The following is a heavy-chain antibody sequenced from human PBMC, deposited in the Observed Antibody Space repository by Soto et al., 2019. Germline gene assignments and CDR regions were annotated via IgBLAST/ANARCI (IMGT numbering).Heavy chain of an antibody. J-gene: IGHJ4*02. Sequence: QITLKESGPTLVKPTQTLTLTCTFSGFSLSTSGVGVGWIRQPPGKALEWLALIFWDDDKRYSPSLKSRLTIPKDTSKSQVVLTMTNMDPVDTATYYCAHTRAPRIFDYWGQGTLVTVSS. D-gene: IGHD2-15*01. V-gene: IGHV2-5*02. CDR2: IFWDDDK. CDR1: GFSLSTSGVG. CDR3: AHTRAPRIFDY.